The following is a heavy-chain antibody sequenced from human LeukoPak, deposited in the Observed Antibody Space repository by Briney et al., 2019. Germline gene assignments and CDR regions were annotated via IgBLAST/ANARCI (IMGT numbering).Heavy chain of an antibody. D-gene: IGHD6-19*01. CDR2: IQKDGSDE. V-gene: IGHV3-7*03. CDR3: ARVQWLQTYYFDF. CDR1: GFTFSNYY. J-gene: IGHJ4*02. Sequence: SGGSLRLSCAASGFTFSNYYMTWVRQAPGKGLEWVANIQKDGSDEYYVDSVKGLFTISRDNSKNTLYLQMNSLRVEDTAVYYCARVQWLQTYYFDFWGQGTLVTVSS.